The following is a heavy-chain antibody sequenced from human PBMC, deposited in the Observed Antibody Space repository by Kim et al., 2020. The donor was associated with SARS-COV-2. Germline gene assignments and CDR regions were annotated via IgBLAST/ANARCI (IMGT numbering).Heavy chain of an antibody. Sequence: SETLSLTCTVSGGSISSYYWSWIRQPPGKGLEWIGYIYYSGSTNYNPSLKSRVTISVDTSKNQFSLKLSSVTAADTAVYYCARPLPFRYDILTGYLVDGMDVWGQGTTVTVSS. CDR3: ARPLPFRYDILTGYLVDGMDV. V-gene: IGHV4-59*08. J-gene: IGHJ6*02. D-gene: IGHD3-9*01. CDR1: GGSISSYY. CDR2: IYYSGST.